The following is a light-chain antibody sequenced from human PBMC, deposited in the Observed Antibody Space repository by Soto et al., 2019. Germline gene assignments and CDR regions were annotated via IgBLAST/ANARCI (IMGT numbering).Light chain of an antibody. V-gene: IGLV2-14*01. J-gene: IGLJ1*01. CDR1: SSDVGGYSY. Sequence: SSLAQPASVSGSPGQSITISCTGTSSDVGGYSYVSWFQQHPNKAPKVLIYEVSNRPSGVSNRFSGSKSGNTASLTISGLQAEDEADYYCSSYTSSSPYVLGKGTKVTVL. CDR3: SSYTSSSPYV. CDR2: EVS.